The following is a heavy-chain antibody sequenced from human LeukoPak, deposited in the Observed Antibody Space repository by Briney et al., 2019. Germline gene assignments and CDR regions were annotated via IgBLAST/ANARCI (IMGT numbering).Heavy chain of an antibody. D-gene: IGHD6-6*01. CDR2: IDGSGGNT. CDR3: AKRRVSGRSSKFDY. V-gene: IGHV3-23*01. CDR1: GFTVSSNY. Sequence: GGSLRLSCAASGFTVSSNYMSWVRQAPGKGLEWVSAIDGSGGNTYYADSVKGRFTISRDNSKNTLYLLMNSLRAEDTAVYYCAKRRVSGRSSKFDYWGQGTLVTVSS. J-gene: IGHJ4*02.